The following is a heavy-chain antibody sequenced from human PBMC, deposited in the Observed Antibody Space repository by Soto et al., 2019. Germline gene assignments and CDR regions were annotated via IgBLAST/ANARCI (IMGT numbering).Heavy chain of an antibody. CDR3: TFPGVAVADNGRSAS. J-gene: IGHJ5*02. CDR1: GFTFSNAL. D-gene: IGHD6-19*01. V-gene: IGHV3-15*01. CDR2: IKSKTDGGTT. Sequence: GGPLRLSCVASGFTFSNALMNWVRQAPGKGLEWVGRIKSKTDGGTTDYAAPVKGRFAISRHDSKNTLYLQMNSLKTEDTAVYYCTFPGVAVADNGRSASWGQGTLVTVYS.